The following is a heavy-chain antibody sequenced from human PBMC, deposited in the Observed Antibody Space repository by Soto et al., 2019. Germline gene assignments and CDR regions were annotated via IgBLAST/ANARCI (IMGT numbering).Heavy chain of an antibody. V-gene: IGHV3-23*01. CDR3: AKDRAVAGRGNWFDP. J-gene: IGHJ5*02. Sequence: TGGSLRLSCAASGFTFSSYAMSWVRQAPGKGLEWVSAISGSGGSTYYADSVKGRFTISRDNSKNTLYLQMNSLRAEDTAVYYCAKDRAVAGRGNWFDPWGQGTLVTVSS. D-gene: IGHD6-19*01. CDR2: ISGSGGST. CDR1: GFTFSSYA.